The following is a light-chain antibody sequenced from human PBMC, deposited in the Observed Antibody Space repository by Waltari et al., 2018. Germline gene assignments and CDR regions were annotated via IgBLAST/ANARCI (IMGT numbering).Light chain of an antibody. J-gene: IGLJ1*01. CDR2: RND. CDR1: SPNIGSNF. CDR3: AAWDDSLTGFV. V-gene: IGLV1-47*01. Sequence: QSVLTQPPSASGTPGQRVTISCSGSSPNIGSNFVYWYQQLPGTAPKLLIYRNDMRPSGVPDRFSGSKSDTSASLAISDLRSEDEADYYCAAWDDSLTGFVFGTGTEVTAL.